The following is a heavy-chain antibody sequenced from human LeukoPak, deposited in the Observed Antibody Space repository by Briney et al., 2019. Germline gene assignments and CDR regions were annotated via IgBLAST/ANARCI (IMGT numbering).Heavy chain of an antibody. D-gene: IGHD4-23*01. J-gene: IGHJ4*02. CDR3: ASDYGGSSPFDY. CDR1: GFTFSSYG. Sequence: GGSLRLSCAPSGFTFSSYGMHWLRRAPGKARVGVPYISSSSTAIYSADSVKGRFTISRDNAKNSLYLQMNNLRAEDTAVYYCASDYGGSSPFDYWGQGTLVTVSS. V-gene: IGHV3-48*04. CDR2: ISSSSTAI.